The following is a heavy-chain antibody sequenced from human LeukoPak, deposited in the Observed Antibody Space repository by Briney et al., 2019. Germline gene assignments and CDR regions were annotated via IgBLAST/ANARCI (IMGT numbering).Heavy chain of an antibody. CDR1: GGSISSSNW. D-gene: IGHD5-12*01. Sequence: SETLSLTCAVSGGSISSSNWWSWVRQPPGKGLEWIGEIYHSGSTNYNPSLKSRVTISVDKSKNQFSLKLSSVTAADTAVYYCARDKEYSGYDIGDAFDIWGQGTMVTVSS. J-gene: IGHJ3*02. CDR3: ARDKEYSGYDIGDAFDI. V-gene: IGHV4-4*02. CDR2: IYHSGST.